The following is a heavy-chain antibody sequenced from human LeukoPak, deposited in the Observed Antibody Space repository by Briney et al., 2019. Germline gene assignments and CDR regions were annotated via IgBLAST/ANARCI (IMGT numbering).Heavy chain of an antibody. J-gene: IGHJ6*02. V-gene: IGHV3-9*01. CDR2: ISWNSGSI. D-gene: IGHD5-18*01. CDR1: GFTFDDYA. Sequence: PGRSLRLSCAASGFTFDDYAMHWVRQAPGKGLEWVSGISWNSGSIGYADSVKGRFTISRENAKNSLYLQMNSLRAGDTAVYYCARVSIQGYYYGMDVWGQGTTVTVSS. CDR3: ARVSIQGYYYGMDV.